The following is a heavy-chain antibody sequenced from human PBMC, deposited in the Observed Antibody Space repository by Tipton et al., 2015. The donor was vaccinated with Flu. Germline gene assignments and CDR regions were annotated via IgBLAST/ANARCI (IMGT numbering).Heavy chain of an antibody. J-gene: IGHJ6*02. D-gene: IGHD3-3*01. CDR3: ARDHPPSITVLGEITDYFGMDV. V-gene: IGHV3-11*01. CDR1: GFTFSDYY. CDR2: ISSSGSSI. Sequence: QVQLVQSGGGLVKPGGSLRLSCAASGFTFSDYYMSWIRLAPGKGPEWVSHISSSGSSINYADSVKGRFTISRDNAKNSLYLQMNSLRAEDTAVYYCARDHPPSITVLGEITDYFGMDVWGQGTTVTVSS.